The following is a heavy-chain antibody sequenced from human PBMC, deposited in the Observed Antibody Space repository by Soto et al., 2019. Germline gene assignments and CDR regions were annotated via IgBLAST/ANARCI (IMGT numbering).Heavy chain of an antibody. CDR2: INHSGST. CDR3: AREGQGGSWFDY. D-gene: IGHD6-13*01. J-gene: IGHJ4*02. V-gene: IGHV4-34*01. CDR1: GGSFSGYY. Sequence: SETLSLSCAVYGGSFSGYYWSWIRQPPGKGLEWIGEINHSGSTNYNPSLKSRVTISVDTSKNQFSLKLSSVTAADTAMYYCAREGQGGSWFDYWGQGTLVTVSS.